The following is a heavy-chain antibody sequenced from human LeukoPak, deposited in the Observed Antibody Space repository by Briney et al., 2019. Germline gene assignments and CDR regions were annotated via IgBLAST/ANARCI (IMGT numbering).Heavy chain of an antibody. J-gene: IGHJ4*02. Sequence: SETLSLTCTVSGGSISNYYWSWIRQPPGKGLEWIGYIYYSGSTNYNPSLKSRVTISVDTSKNQFSLKLRSVTAADTAVYYCAKDKSGFPYGSGGTLDYWGQGTLVTVSS. V-gene: IGHV4-59*01. CDR2: IYYSGST. D-gene: IGHD3-10*01. CDR3: AKDKSGFPYGSGGTLDY. CDR1: GGSISNYY.